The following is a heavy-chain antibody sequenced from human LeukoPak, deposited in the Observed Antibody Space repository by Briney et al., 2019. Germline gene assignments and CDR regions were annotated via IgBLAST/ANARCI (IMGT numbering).Heavy chain of an antibody. CDR2: IKKDGSEK. D-gene: IGHD3-3*01. CDR3: SWSGEAD. J-gene: IGHJ4*02. Sequence: GGSLRLSCAASGFNFRTNWMTWVRQAPGKGLEWVADIKKDGSEKYYVDSVKGRFTISRDNAKNSVYLQMNSLRVEDTGVYYCSWSGEADWGQGALVTVSS. CDR1: GFNFRTNW. V-gene: IGHV3-7*01.